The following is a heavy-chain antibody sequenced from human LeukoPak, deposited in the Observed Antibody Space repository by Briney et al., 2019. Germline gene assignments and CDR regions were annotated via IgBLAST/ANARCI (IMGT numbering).Heavy chain of an antibody. CDR2: VYYSGST. Sequence: PSETLSLTCTVSGVSMSNCYWNWIRQPPGKGLEWIGYVYYSGSTNYNPSLNSRVTISVDTSKNQFSLKLSSVTAADTAVYYCARDPALLYWGQGTLVTVSS. CDR1: GVSMSNCY. J-gene: IGHJ4*02. CDR3: ARDPALLY. V-gene: IGHV4-59*01.